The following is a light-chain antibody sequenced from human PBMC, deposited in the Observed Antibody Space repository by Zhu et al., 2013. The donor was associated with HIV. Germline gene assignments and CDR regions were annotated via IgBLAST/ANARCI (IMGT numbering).Light chain of an antibody. CDR3: QHYGPSTGFT. CDR2: DAS. V-gene: IGKV3-20*01. J-gene: IGKJ2*01. CDR1: QGVAIDS. Sequence: DIVLTQSPGTLSLSPGDRATLSCRASQGVAIDSLAWYQQKPGQAPRLLIYDASNRATGIPARFSGSGSGTDFTLTISGLEPGDFALYYCQHYGPSTGFTFGQGTKLEIK.